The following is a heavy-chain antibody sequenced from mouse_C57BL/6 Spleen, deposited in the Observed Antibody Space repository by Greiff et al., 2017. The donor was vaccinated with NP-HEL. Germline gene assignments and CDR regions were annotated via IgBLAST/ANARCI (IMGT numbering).Heavy chain of an antibody. J-gene: IGHJ1*03. Sequence: VQLQQSGPGLVQPSQSLSITCTVSGFSLTSYGVHWVRQPPGKGLEWLGVIWSGGSTDYNVAFISRLSISKDNSKSQVFFKMNSLQADDTAIYYCATSYYSNYWYFDVWGTGTTVTVSS. V-gene: IGHV2-4*01. CDR3: ATSYYSNYWYFDV. D-gene: IGHD2-5*01. CDR2: IWSGGST. CDR1: GFSLTSYG.